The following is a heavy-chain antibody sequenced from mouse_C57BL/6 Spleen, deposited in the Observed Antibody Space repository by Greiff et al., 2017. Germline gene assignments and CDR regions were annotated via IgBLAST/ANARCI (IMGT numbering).Heavy chain of an antibody. CDR1: GYSFTDYN. CDR2: INPNYGTT. Sequence: VQLKQSGPELVTPGASVKISCKASGYSFTDYNMNWVKQSNGKSLEWIGVINPNYGTTSSNQKFKGKATLTVYQSSSTAYMHLNSLTSEDSAVYYCARSEDGNYDYAMDYWGQGTSVTVSS. D-gene: IGHD2-1*01. CDR3: ARSEDGNYDYAMDY. J-gene: IGHJ4*01. V-gene: IGHV1-39*01.